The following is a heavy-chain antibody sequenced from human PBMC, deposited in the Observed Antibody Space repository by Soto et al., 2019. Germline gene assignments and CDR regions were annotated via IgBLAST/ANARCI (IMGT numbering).Heavy chain of an antibody. J-gene: IGHJ6*02. D-gene: IGHD3-3*01. V-gene: IGHV2-26*01. CDR1: GFSLSNARMG. CDR2: IFSNDEK. Sequence: SGPTLVNPTETLTLTCTVSGFSLSNARMGVSWIRQPPGKALEWLAHIFSNDEKSYSTSLKSRLTISKDTSKSQVVLTMTNMDPVDTATYYCARIPESYYDFWSGYLDAHYYGMDVWGQGTTGTVSS. CDR3: ARIPESYYDFWSGYLDAHYYGMDV.